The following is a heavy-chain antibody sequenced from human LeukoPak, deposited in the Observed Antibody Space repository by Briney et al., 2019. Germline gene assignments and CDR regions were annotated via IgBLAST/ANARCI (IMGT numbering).Heavy chain of an antibody. J-gene: IGHJ4*02. V-gene: IGHV1-2*02. Sequence: GASVKVSCKASGYTFTGYYMRWVRQAPGQGLEWMGWINPNSGGSNYAQKFQGRVTMTSDTSINTAYMELSRLISDDTAVYYCAGDGYNSRRFFDYWGQGTLVTVSS. CDR2: INPNSGGS. CDR3: AGDGYNSRRFFDY. CDR1: GYTFTGYY. D-gene: IGHD5-24*01.